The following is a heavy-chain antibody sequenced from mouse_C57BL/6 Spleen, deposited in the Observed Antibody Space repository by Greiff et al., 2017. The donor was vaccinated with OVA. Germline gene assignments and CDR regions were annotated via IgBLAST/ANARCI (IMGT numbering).Heavy chain of an antibody. CDR3: ARRPGTGYFDY. CDR1: GYTFTSYW. Sequence: QVQLKQPGAELVKPGASVKLSCKASGYTFTSYWMHWVKQRPGQGLEWIGMIHPNSGSTNYNEKFKSKATLTVDKSSSTAYMQLSSLTSEDSAVYYCARRPGTGYFDYWGQGTTLTVSS. V-gene: IGHV1-64*01. CDR2: IHPNSGST. J-gene: IGHJ2*01. D-gene: IGHD3-3*01.